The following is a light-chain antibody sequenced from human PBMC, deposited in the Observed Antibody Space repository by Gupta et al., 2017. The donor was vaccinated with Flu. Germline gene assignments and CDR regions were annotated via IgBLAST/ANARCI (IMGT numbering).Light chain of an antibody. V-gene: IGLV2-8*01. J-gene: IGLJ2*01. CDR3: CSYGGRKV. CDR1: SGDVGDYNY. Sequence: GQSVTSSCTGTSGDVGDYNYGSWNKQRPGKAHILIIYEVNKAPSGVPVRFSGTKAGNTATLTVAGLLAEDEDDYYCCSYGGRKVFGGGTKLTVL. CDR2: EVN.